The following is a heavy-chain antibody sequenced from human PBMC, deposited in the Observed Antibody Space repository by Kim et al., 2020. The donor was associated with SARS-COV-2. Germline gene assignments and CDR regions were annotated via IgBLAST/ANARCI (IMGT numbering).Heavy chain of an antibody. CDR2: ISWNSGSI. CDR1: GFTFDDYA. Sequence: GGSLRLSCAASGFTFDDYAMHWVRQAPGKGLEWVSGISWNSGSIGYADSVKGRFTIPRDNAKNSLYLQMNSLRAEDTALSYCAKDISVGNAGDHKLDY. J-gene: IGHJ4*01. CDR3: AKDISVGNAGDHKLDY. D-gene: IGHD4-17*01. V-gene: IGHV3-9*01.